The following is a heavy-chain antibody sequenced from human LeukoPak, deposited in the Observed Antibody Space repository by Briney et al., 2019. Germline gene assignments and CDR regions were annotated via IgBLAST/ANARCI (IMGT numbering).Heavy chain of an antibody. CDR1: GFSFSTYW. V-gene: IGHV3-23*01. Sequence: GGSLRLSCAASGFSFSTYWMHWVRQAPGKGLEWVSSVIASGGTTYYVDSVKGRFTISRDNSKNTVYLQMNSLRAEDTAMYYCAKGAGGSYGLYYFDYWGQGTLLTVSS. D-gene: IGHD3-10*01. CDR3: AKGAGGSYGLYYFDY. J-gene: IGHJ4*02. CDR2: VIASGGTT.